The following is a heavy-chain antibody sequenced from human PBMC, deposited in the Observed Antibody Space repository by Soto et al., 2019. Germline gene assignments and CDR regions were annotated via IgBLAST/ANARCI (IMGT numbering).Heavy chain of an antibody. V-gene: IGHV1-46*01. CDR2: INPSGGST. J-gene: IGHJ5*02. Sequence: GASVKVSCKASGYTFTSYYMHWVRQAPGQGLEWMGIINPSGGSTSYAQKFQGRVTMTRDTSTSTVYMELSSLRSEDTAVYYCATIAAAGTRDNWFDPWGQGTLVTVSS. CDR1: GYTFTSYY. CDR3: ATIAAAGTRDNWFDP. D-gene: IGHD6-13*01.